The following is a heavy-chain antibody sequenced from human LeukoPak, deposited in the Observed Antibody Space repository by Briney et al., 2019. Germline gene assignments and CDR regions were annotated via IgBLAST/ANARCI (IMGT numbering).Heavy chain of an antibody. Sequence: GGSLRLSCAASGFTFSSYAMSWVRQAPGKGLEWVSAISGSGGSTYYADSVKGRFTISRDNSKNTLYLQMNSLRAEDTAVYYCAKDLSLLLWFGESYPIQDYWGQGTLVTVSS. V-gene: IGHV3-23*01. CDR1: GFTFSSYA. CDR3: AKDLSLLLWFGESYPIQDY. D-gene: IGHD3-10*01. CDR2: ISGSGGST. J-gene: IGHJ4*02.